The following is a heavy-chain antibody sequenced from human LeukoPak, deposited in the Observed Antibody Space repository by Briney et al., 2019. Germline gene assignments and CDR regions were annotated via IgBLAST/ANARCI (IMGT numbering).Heavy chain of an antibody. CDR2: MNPNSGNT. J-gene: IGHJ4*02. CDR3: ARGGDGYNPEPFY. Sequence: GASVKVSCKASGYTFTSYDIDWVRQATGQGLEWMGWMNPNSGNTGYAQKFQGGVTITRNTSISTAYMELSSLRSEDTAVYYCARGGDGYNPEPFYWGQGTLVTVSS. D-gene: IGHD5-24*01. CDR1: GYTFTSYD. V-gene: IGHV1-8*03.